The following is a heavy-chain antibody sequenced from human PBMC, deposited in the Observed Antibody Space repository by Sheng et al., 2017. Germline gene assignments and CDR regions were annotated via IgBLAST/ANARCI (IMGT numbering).Heavy chain of an antibody. Sequence: QVQLVQSGAEVKKPGSSVKVSCKASGGTFSSYAISWVRQAPGQGLEWMGGIIPIFGTANYAQKFQGRVTITADESTSTAYMELSSLRSEDTAVYYCARDRYYYDSSGYRNYYYYGMDVWGQGTTVTVSS. CDR3: ARDRYYYDSSGYRNYYYYGMDV. J-gene: IGHJ6*02. D-gene: IGHD3-22*01. CDR2: IIPIFGTA. CDR1: GGTFSSYA. V-gene: IGHV1-69*13.